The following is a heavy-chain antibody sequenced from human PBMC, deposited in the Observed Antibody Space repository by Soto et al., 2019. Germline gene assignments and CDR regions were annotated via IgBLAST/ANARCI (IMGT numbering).Heavy chain of an antibody. CDR2: INPKSGGP. CDR3: ASEDCRNTNCLKGFDY. D-gene: IGHD2-15*01. V-gene: IGHV1-2*02. CDR1: GYTFTDYY. Sequence: QVQLVQSGAEVKKPGDSVKVSCKTSGYTFTDYYMHWVRQAPGQGFEWVGGINPKSGGPKYVPKFQGRVTVTRHTSTSTAYMELNRLTSDDTAVYYCASEDCRNTNCLKGFDYWGQGTLVTVSS. J-gene: IGHJ4*02.